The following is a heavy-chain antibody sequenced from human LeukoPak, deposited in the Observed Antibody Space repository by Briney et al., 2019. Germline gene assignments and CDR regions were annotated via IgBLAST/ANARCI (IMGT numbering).Heavy chain of an antibody. CDR3: ARELGYGSGSYFLGHWFDP. V-gene: IGHV1-2*02. CDR1: GYSFTAYY. D-gene: IGHD3-10*01. Sequence: ASVKVSCKASGYSFTAYYMHWVRQAPGQGLEWMGWINPNSGGTNYAQKFQGRVTMTRDTSISTAYMELSRLRSDDTAVYYCARELGYGSGSYFLGHWFDPWGQGTLVTVSS. J-gene: IGHJ5*02. CDR2: INPNSGGT.